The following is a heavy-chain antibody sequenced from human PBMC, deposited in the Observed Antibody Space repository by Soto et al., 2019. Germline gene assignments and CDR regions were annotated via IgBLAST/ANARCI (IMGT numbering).Heavy chain of an antibody. CDR1: GFTFSSYA. CDR2: ISGSGGST. Sequence: PGGSLRLSCAASGFTFSSYAMSWVRQAPGKGLQWVSAISGSGGSTYYADSVKGRFTISRDNSKNTLYLQMNSLRAEDTAVYYCVKGLITMDPTGWDNWFVPWGKGTLVTVAS. CDR3: VKGLITMDPTGWDNWFVP. J-gene: IGHJ5*02. V-gene: IGHV3-23*01. D-gene: IGHD3-3*01.